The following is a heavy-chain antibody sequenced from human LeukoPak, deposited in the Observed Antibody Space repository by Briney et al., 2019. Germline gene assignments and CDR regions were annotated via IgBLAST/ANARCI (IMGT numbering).Heavy chain of an antibody. CDR3: ARDRRRWMVPFDY. CDR2: INPNSGGT. CDR1: GYTFTGYY. D-gene: IGHD6-19*01. Sequence: ASVKVSCKASGYTFTGYYMHWVRQAPGQGLEWMGWINPNSGGTNYAQKFQGMVTLTRDTSISTAYMALSRMRSADTAVYYCARDRRRWMVPFDYWGQGNLVTVSS. V-gene: IGHV1-2*02. J-gene: IGHJ4*02.